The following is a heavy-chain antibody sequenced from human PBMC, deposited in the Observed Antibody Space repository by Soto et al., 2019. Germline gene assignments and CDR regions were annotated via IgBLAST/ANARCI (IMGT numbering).Heavy chain of an antibody. CDR3: VSRENLGYCSGGSCSDAFDI. Sequence: QVQLVQSGAEVKKPGSSVKVSCKASGGTFSSYTISWVRQAPGQGLEWMGRIIPILGIANYAQKFQGRVTITADKSTSTAYMELSSLRSEDTAVYYCVSRENLGYCSGGSCSDAFDIWGQGTMVTVSS. J-gene: IGHJ3*02. D-gene: IGHD2-15*01. CDR2: IIPILGIA. CDR1: GGTFSSYT. V-gene: IGHV1-69*02.